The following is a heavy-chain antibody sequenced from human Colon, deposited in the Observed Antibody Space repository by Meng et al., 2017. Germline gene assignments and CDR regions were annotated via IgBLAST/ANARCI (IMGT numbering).Heavy chain of an antibody. D-gene: IGHD6-13*01. CDR2: INSDGTTI. CDR3: ARDRSIAATGIDH. Sequence: EGRVLGPGGGLVQRGGPLSLSVAASGFTFSKYWMNWFRQAPGKGLVWVSRINSDGTTINYADSVKSRFPISRDNAKNTLYLQMNSLRGEDTAVYYCARDRSIAATGIDHWGQGTLVTSPQ. V-gene: IGHV3-74*01. CDR1: GFTFSKYW. J-gene: IGHJ4*02.